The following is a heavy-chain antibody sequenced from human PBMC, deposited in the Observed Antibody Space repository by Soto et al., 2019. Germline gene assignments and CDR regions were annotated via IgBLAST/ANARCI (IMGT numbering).Heavy chain of an antibody. CDR3: TSPYSSSWYYYYGMDV. J-gene: IGHJ6*02. Sequence: GGSLRLSCAASGFTFSNAWMNWVRQAPGKGLEWVGRIKSKTDGGTTDYAAPVKGRFTISRDDSKNTLYLQMNSLKTEDTAVYYCTSPYSSSWYYYYGMDVWGQGTTVTVSS. V-gene: IGHV3-15*07. D-gene: IGHD6-13*01. CDR1: GFTFSNAW. CDR2: IKSKTDGGTT.